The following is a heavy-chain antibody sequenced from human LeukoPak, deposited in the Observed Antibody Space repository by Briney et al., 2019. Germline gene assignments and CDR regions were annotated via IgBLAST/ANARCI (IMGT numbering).Heavy chain of an antibody. J-gene: IGHJ4*02. CDR3: ALSRRGGLMDY. V-gene: IGHV4-34*01. CDR2: INHSGST. CDR1: GGSFSGYY. D-gene: IGHD4-23*01. Sequence: PSETLSLTCAVYGGSFSGYYWSWIRQPPGKGLEWIGEINHSGSTNYNPSLKSRVTISVDTSKNQFSLKLSSVTAADTAVYYCALSRRGGLMDYWGQGTLVTVSS.